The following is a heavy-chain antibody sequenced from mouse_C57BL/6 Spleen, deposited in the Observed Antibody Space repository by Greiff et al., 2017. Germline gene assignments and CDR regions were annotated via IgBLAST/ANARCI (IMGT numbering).Heavy chain of an antibody. Sequence: QVQLQQSGPELVKPGASVKLSCKASGYTFTSYDINWVKQRPGQGLEWIGWIYPRDGSMKYNEKFKGKATLTVYTSSSTAYMELHSLTSEDSAVYFCARRVDYGSQFYFDYWGQGTTLTVSS. CDR2: IYPRDGSM. CDR1: GYTFTSYD. D-gene: IGHD1-1*01. CDR3: ARRVDYGSQFYFDY. V-gene: IGHV1-85*01. J-gene: IGHJ2*01.